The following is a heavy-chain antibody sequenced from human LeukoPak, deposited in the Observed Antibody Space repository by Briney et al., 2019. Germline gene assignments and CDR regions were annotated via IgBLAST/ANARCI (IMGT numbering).Heavy chain of an antibody. CDR2: IIPIFGTA. CDR1: GGTFSSYA. Sequence: ASVKVSCKASGGTFSSYAISWVRQAPGQGLEWMGGIIPIFGTANYAQKFQGRVTITADESTSTAYMELSSLRSEDTAVYYCARGQRIVVVITDWFDPWGQGTLVTVSS. CDR3: ARGQRIVVVITDWFDP. V-gene: IGHV1-69*13. J-gene: IGHJ5*02. D-gene: IGHD3-22*01.